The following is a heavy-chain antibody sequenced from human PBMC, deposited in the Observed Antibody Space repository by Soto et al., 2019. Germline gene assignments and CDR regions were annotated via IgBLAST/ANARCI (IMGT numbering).Heavy chain of an antibody. D-gene: IGHD1-26*01. Sequence: QVQLQESGPGLVKSSQTLSLTCTVSGGSISTGGYYWSWIRQRPGRGLEWIGYIYHSGMTFSNPSLPRRVAISIDTSQNQFSLKLSSVTAADTAVYYCATVRWELHDAFDIWGHGTMVSVSS. J-gene: IGHJ3*02. CDR2: IYHSGMT. V-gene: IGHV4-31*03. CDR3: ATVRWELHDAFDI. CDR1: GGSISTGGYY.